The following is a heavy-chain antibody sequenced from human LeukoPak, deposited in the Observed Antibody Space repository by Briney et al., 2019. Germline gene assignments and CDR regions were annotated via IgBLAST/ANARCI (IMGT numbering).Heavy chain of an antibody. CDR1: GFTFSSYA. CDR2: ISGSGGST. V-gene: IGHV3-23*01. J-gene: IGHJ4*02. Sequence: GGSLRLSCAASGFTFSSYAMSWVRQAPGKGLEWVSAISGSGGSTYYADSVKGRFTISRDNSKNTLYLQMNSLRAEDTAVYYCANDPWGSGYHSDREPVDYWGQGTLVTVSS. CDR3: ANDPWGSGYHSDREPVDY. D-gene: IGHD3-22*01.